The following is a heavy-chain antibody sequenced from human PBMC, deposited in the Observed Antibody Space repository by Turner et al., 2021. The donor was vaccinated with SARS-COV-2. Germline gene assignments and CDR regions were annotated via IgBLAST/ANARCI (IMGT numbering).Heavy chain of an antibody. J-gene: IGHJ6*02. CDR2: ISSTSSYI. CDR1: GFIFSSYS. D-gene: IGHD3-3*01. CDR3: AREDDFWSGYHHYGMDV. V-gene: IGHV3-21*01. Sequence: EVQLVESGGGLVKPGGSLRLSCAASGFIFSSYSMNWVRQAPGKGLEWGSSISSTSSYIYYADSVKGRFTISRDNAKNSLYLQMNSLRAEDTAVYYCAREDDFWSGYHHYGMDVWGQGTTVTVSS.